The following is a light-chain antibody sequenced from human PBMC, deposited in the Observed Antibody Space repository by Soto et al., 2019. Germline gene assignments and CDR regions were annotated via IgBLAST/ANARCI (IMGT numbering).Light chain of an antibody. V-gene: IGKV3-20*01. Sequence: ENALTQSPGTLSLSPGERATLFCRASQSVSSNYLAWYQQKPGQAPTLLIYGASSRATGIPDRFSGSGSGTDFTLTISRLEPEDFAVYSCQQYLSPPWTFGQGTKVEIK. CDR3: QQYLSPPWT. CDR1: QSVSSNY. CDR2: GAS. J-gene: IGKJ1*01.